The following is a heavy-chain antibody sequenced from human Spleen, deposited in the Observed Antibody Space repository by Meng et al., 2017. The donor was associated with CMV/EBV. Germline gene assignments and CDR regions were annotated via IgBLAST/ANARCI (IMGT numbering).Heavy chain of an antibody. CDR1: EFSIGSNF. CDR3: LRKTDSSGHGNY. CDR2: IYSRGDT. V-gene: IGHV3-53*01. D-gene: IGHD3-22*01. J-gene: IGHJ4*02. Sequence: SCAPSEFSIGSNFMGWVRQAPGKGLEWVSVIYSRGDTHYADPVKGRFTISRDNSKNTLYLQMNSLRAEDTAVYYCLRKTDSSGHGNYWGQGTLVTVSS.